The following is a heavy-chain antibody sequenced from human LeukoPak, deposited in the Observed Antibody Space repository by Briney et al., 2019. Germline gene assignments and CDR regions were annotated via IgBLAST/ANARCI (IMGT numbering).Heavy chain of an antibody. CDR3: ARVRSYYGSGSYSRHTDY. J-gene: IGHJ4*02. D-gene: IGHD3-10*01. CDR2: MNPNSGNT. CDR1: GYTFTSYD. Sequence: GASVKVSCKASGYTFTSYDINWVRQATGQGLEWMGWMNPNSGNTGYAQKFQGRVTMTRNTSISTAYMELSSLRSEDTAVYYCARVRSYYGSGSYSRHTDYWGQGTLVTVSS. V-gene: IGHV1-8*01.